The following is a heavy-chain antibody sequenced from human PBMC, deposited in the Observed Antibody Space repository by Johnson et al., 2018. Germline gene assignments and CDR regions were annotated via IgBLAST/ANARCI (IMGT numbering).Heavy chain of an antibody. J-gene: IGHJ4*02. CDR2: IIPIFGTA. Sequence: QVQLVQSGAEVKKXGSSVKVSCKASGGTFRSYAISWVRQAPGQGLEWMGGIIPIFGTANYGQKFQGRVTITADESTSTAYMELSSLRSEDTAVYYCAKVYGFYYESSGRLLEYWGQGTLVTVSS. V-gene: IGHV1-69*12. CDR1: GGTFRSYA. D-gene: IGHD3-22*01. CDR3: AKVYGFYYESSGRLLEY.